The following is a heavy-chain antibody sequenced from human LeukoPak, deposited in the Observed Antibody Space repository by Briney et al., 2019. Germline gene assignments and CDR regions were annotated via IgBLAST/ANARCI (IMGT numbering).Heavy chain of an antibody. CDR3: ARHGTGYDILTGPSSAYYYYMDV. V-gene: IGHV5-51*01. J-gene: IGHJ6*03. Sequence: GESLKISCQASGYSFTNYWIGWVRQMPGKGLEWMGIIYPGDSDTRYSPSFQGQVTISADKSISTAYLQWSSLKASDTAMYYCARHGTGYDILTGPSSAYYYYMDVWGKGTTVTISS. CDR1: GYSFTNYW. CDR2: IYPGDSDT. D-gene: IGHD3-9*01.